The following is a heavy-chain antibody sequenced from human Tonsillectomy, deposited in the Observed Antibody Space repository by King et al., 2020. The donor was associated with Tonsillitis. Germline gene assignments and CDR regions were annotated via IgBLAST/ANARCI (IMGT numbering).Heavy chain of an antibody. CDR2: IHYTGGA. J-gene: IGHJ4*02. D-gene: IGHD3-22*01. V-gene: IGHV4-39*01. CDR1: GGSIINNIYY. CDR3: ARRYFYDNTGYCFDY. Sequence: QLQESGPGLVKPSETLSLTCTVSGGSIINNIYYWGWIRQPPGKGLEWIANIHYTGGAYFSPSLQSRVTMSVDTSKNQFSLRLASVTAADTAVYYCARRYFYDNTGYCFDYWGRGTLVTVPS.